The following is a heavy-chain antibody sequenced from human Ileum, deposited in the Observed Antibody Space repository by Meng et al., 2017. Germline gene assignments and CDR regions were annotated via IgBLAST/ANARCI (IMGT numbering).Heavy chain of an antibody. CDR3: AANSGKKMHS. V-gene: IGHV4-4*02. CDR2: IYHSGLV. CDR1: GDSISTTNW. D-gene: IGHD4-23*01. Sequence: QGQLQGSGPGLVQPSGPRSLTCAVSGDSISTTNWWNWVRQPPGGGLEWIGEIYHSGLVNYNLSLKSRVTLSIDKSKNQFSLKLISVTAADMGVYYCAANSGKKMHSWGQGTLVTVSS. J-gene: IGHJ4*02.